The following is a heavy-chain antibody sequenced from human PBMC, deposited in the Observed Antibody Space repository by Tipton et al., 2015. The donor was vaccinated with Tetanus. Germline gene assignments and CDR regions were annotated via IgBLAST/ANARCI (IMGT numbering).Heavy chain of an antibody. CDR3: ARRGDYVFYYESSGYLWGAAFDI. CDR1: GGSIRSSNW. CDR2: IYHSGTT. Sequence: TLSLTCAVSGGSIRSSNWWSWVRQTPGKGLEWIGEIYHSGTTNYNPSLKSRVTMSVDNSKNQFSLKLNSVTAADTAVYYCARRGDYVFYYESSGYLWGAAFDIWGQGTMVSVSA. J-gene: IGHJ3*02. V-gene: IGHV4-4*02. D-gene: IGHD3-22*01.